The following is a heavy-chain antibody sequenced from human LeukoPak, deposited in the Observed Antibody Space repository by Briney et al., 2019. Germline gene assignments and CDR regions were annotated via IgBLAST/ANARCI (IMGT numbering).Heavy chain of an antibody. CDR2: INPNSGGT. D-gene: IGHD3-16*01. V-gene: IGHV1-2*02. J-gene: IGHJ3*02. CDR1: GYTFTGYY. CDR3: ARERGVYGGGEDSFDI. Sequence: GASVKVSCKASGYTFTGYYMHWVRQAPGQGLEWMGWINPNSGGTNYAQKFQGRVTMTRDTSISTAYMELSRLRSDDTAVYYCARERGVYGGGEDSFDIGGQGTMFTVSS.